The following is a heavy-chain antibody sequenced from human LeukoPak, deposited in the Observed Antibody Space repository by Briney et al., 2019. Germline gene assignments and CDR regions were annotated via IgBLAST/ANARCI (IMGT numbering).Heavy chain of an antibody. CDR2: IYPDDSDT. V-gene: IGHV5-51*01. D-gene: IGHD2-15*01. CDR3: ARHPSDSRYCSGGTCYAPLFDY. Sequence: GESLKISCKGSGYSFSSNWIGWVRQLPGKGLEWMGIIYPDDSDTRYSPSFQGQVTISADKSISTAYLQWSSLKASDTAMYYCARHPSDSRYCSGGTCYAPLFDYWGQGTLVTVSS. CDR1: GYSFSSNW. J-gene: IGHJ4*02.